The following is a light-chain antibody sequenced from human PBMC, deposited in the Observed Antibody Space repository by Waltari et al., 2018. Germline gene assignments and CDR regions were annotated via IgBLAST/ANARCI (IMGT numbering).Light chain of an antibody. CDR3: MQSTYWPPKT. CDR2: QVS. Sequence: DVVMTQSPLSLPVTLGQPASISCRSSQSLVYSDGNTYLNWFQQRPGKSPRRLIYQVSKRDSGVPDRFSGSGSGTDFTLKISRVEAEDVGVYYCMQSTYWPPKTFGQGTKVEIK. V-gene: IGKV2-30*01. CDR1: QSLVYSDGNTY. J-gene: IGKJ1*01.